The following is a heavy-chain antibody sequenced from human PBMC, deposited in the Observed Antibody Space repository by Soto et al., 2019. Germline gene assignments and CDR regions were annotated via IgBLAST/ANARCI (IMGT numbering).Heavy chain of an antibody. D-gene: IGHD6-13*01. CDR1: GFTFSSYG. CDR2: IWYDGSNK. V-gene: IGHV3-33*01. Sequence: SGFTFSSYGMHWVRQAPGKGLEWVAVIWYDGSNKYYADSVKGRFTVSRDNAKNSLSLQMNSLIAEDTAVYYCATTADVAAGGYYFDYWGQGALVTVSS. CDR3: ATTADVAAGGYYFDY. J-gene: IGHJ4*02.